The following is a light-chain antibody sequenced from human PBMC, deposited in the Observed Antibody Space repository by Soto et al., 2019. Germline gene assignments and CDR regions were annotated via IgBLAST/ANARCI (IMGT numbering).Light chain of an antibody. V-gene: IGLV2-23*01. J-gene: IGLJ2*01. CDR1: SSDIGGSIL. Sequence: QSALTQPASVSGSPGQSITISCTGTSSDIGGSILVSWYQQEPGKAPKLMIYEGSKRPSGVSNRFSGSKSGNTASLTISGRQAEDEGQYYCCSYVGSDTYVIFGGGTKLTLL. CDR2: EGS. CDR3: CSYVGSDTYVI.